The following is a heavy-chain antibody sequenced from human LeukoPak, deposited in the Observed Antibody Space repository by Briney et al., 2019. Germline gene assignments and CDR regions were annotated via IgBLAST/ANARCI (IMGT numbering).Heavy chain of an antibody. J-gene: IGHJ6*03. D-gene: IGHD6-19*01. V-gene: IGHV3-21*01. CDR1: GFTFSSYS. CDR2: ISSSSSYI. CDR3: ARDGVAVAGWKDYYYMDV. Sequence: GGSLRLSCAASGFTFSSYSMNWVRQAPGKGLEWVSSISSSSSYIYYADSVKGRFTISRDNAKNSLYLQMNSLRAEDTAVYYCARDGVAVAGWKDYYYMDVWGKGTTVTISS.